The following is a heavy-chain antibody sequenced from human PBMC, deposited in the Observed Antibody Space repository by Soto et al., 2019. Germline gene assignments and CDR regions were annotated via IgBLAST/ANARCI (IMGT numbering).Heavy chain of an antibody. D-gene: IGHD2-2*03. V-gene: IGHV4-30-2*01. J-gene: IGHJ6*02. CDR3: ARGGYPGNCIRTSCRDDFYYGMDV. CDR1: GGSVSSSGYS. CDR2: IYHSGGT. Sequence: NPSETLSLTFAVSGGSVSSSGYSWNWIRQPPGKGLEWIGYIYHSGGTYYNPSLKSRVSISLDRSENQFSLKVNSVTAADAAVYYCARGGYPGNCIRTSCRDDFYYGMDVWGQGTTVTVSS.